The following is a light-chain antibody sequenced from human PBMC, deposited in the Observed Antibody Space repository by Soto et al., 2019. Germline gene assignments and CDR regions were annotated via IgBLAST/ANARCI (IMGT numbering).Light chain of an antibody. J-gene: IGKJ4*01. CDR1: QSISSY. V-gene: IGKV1-39*01. CDR3: QPSYSTPLT. Sequence: DIQMTQSPSSLSASVGDRVTITCRASQSISSYLNWYQQKPGKAPKLLIYAASSLQSGVPSRFSGSGSGTDFTLTISSLQPEDVATYYCQPSYSTPLTFGGGTKVEIK. CDR2: AAS.